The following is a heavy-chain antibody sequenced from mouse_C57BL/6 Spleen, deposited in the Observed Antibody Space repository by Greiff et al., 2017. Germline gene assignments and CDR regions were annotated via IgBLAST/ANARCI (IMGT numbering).Heavy chain of an antibody. Sequence: VQLQQPGAELVMPGASVKLSCKASGYTFTSYWMHWVKQRPGQGLEWIGEIDPSDSYTNYNQKFKGKSTLTVDKSSSTAYMQLSSLTSEDSAVYYCARRLTGKNYYAMDYWGQGTSVTGSS. CDR2: IDPSDSYT. D-gene: IGHD4-1*01. CDR1: GYTFTSYW. J-gene: IGHJ4*01. CDR3: ARRLTGKNYYAMDY. V-gene: IGHV1-69*01.